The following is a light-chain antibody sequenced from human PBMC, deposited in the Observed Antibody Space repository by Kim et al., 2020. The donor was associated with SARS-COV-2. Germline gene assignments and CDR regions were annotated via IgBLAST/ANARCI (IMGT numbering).Light chain of an antibody. CDR3: QQYKSLYT. CDR2: KAS. Sequence: LSPSVGNRFTIACRASQSISSWLAWYQQKPGKAPKVLISKASTLESGVPSRFSGSGSGTEFTLTISSLQPDDFATYYCQQYKSLYTFGQGTKLEI. V-gene: IGKV1-5*03. CDR1: QSISSW. J-gene: IGKJ2*01.